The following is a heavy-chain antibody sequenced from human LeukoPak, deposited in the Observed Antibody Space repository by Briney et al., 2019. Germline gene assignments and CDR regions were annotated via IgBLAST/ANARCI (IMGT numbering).Heavy chain of an antibody. CDR2: ISGSGGST. J-gene: IGHJ5*02. CDR3: AKDGRYYDFWSGYLDSNWFDP. CDR1: GFSFSTYA. V-gene: IGHV3-23*01. Sequence: GGSLRLSCAASGFSFSTYAMTWVRQAPGKGLEWVSAISGSGGSTYYADSVKGRFTISRDNSKNTLYLQMNSLRAEDTAVYYCAKDGRYYDFWSGYLDSNWFDPWGQGTLVTVSS. D-gene: IGHD3-3*01.